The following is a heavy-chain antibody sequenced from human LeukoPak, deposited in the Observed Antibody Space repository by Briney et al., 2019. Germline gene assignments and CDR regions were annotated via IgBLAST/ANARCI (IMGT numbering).Heavy chain of an antibody. CDR3: ARGRGKWELLQDAFDI. J-gene: IGHJ3*02. CDR1: GYTFTGYY. V-gene: IGHV1-2*02. CDR2: INPNSGGT. D-gene: IGHD1-26*01. Sequence: ASVKVSCKASGYTFTGYYMHWVRQAPGQGLEWMGWINPNSGGTNYAQKFQGRVTMTRDTSISTAYMDVSRLRSDDTAVYYCARGRGKWELLQDAFDIWGPGTMVTVSS.